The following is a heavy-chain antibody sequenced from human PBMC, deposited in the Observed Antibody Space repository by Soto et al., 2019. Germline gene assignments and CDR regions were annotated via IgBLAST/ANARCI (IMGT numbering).Heavy chain of an antibody. CDR3: ARQEGSGSMDV. Sequence: GASVKVSCKASGYAFSSYAMHWVRQAPGQRLEWMGWINIGSGNTKYSQNFQGQVTISADKSISTAYLQWSSLKASDTAMYYCARQEGSGSMDVWGQGTTVTVSS. V-gene: IGHV1-3*04. CDR1: GYAFSSYA. CDR2: INIGSGNT. J-gene: IGHJ6*02. D-gene: IGHD3-10*01.